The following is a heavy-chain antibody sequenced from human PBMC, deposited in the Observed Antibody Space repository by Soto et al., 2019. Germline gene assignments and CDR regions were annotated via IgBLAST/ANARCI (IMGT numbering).Heavy chain of an antibody. CDR1: GYSFTGYD. CDR3: ARSPRGDAKYFQH. D-gene: IGHD2-21*02. Sequence: ASVKVSCKASGYSFTGYDINCVRQAPGQGLEWMGWMNAHNGNTNYAQKFQGRVTMTTDTSTSTAYMELRSLRSDDTAVYYCARSPRGDAKYFQHWGQGTLVTVSS. V-gene: IGHV1-18*01. J-gene: IGHJ1*01. CDR2: MNAHNGNT.